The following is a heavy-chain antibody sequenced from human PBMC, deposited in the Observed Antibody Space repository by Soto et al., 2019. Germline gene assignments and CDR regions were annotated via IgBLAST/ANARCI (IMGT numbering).Heavy chain of an antibody. Sequence: QLQLQESGPGLVEPSGTLSLACGVSGGSLSSGDWWSWVRQPPGKGLECIGEMSLGGTTSYNPSLKSPVSMSPDTSKNHFSLKVSSVIAADTAVYYCARGGDYTPGFDCWGQGTLVTVSS. D-gene: IGHD3-3*01. V-gene: IGHV4-4*02. J-gene: IGHJ4*02. CDR2: MSLGGTT. CDR1: GGSLSSGDW. CDR3: ARGGDYTPGFDC.